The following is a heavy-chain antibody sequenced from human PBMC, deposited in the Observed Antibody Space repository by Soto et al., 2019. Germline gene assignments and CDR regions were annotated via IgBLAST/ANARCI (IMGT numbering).Heavy chain of an antibody. CDR1: GGSISSYY. J-gene: IGHJ5*02. CDR2: IYYSGST. Sequence: QVQLQESGPGLVKPSETLSLTCTVSGGSISSYYWSWIRQPPGKGLEWIGYIYYSGSTNYNPSLKSRVTISVDTSKNQFSLKLSSVTAADTAVYYCARSSIVHWSDPWGQGTLVTVSS. CDR3: ARSSIVHWSDP. V-gene: IGHV4-59*01. D-gene: IGHD2-8*01.